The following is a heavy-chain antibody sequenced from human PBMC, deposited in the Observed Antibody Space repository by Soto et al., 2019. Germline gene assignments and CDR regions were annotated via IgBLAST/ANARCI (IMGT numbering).Heavy chain of an antibody. D-gene: IGHD3-10*01. V-gene: IGHV5-51*01. CDR1: GYTFSSYW. CDR3: ASAYYGSAGFYVPFDS. Sequence: PGESLKISCKGSGYTFSSYWIDWVRQMPGKGLEWMGIIYPGDSDTTYSPSFQGQVTISADMSTSTAYLKWGSLKASDTAIYYCASAYYGSAGFYVPFDSWGQGTLVTVSS. J-gene: IGHJ4*02. CDR2: IYPGDSDT.